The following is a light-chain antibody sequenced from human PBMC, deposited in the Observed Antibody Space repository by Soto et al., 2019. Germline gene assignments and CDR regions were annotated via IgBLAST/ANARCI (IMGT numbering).Light chain of an antibody. CDR3: HQFGRSPVT. J-gene: IGKJ4*01. CDR2: GES. V-gene: IGKV3-11*01. Sequence: EIVLTQSPDTLSLFPGERATLSCRASQNVGNYLAWYQQQPGQAPRFLISGESKRAIGIPDRFRGGGSGTDFTLTISSLEPEDFAIYFCHQFGRSPVTFGGGTTVDI. CDR1: QNVGNY.